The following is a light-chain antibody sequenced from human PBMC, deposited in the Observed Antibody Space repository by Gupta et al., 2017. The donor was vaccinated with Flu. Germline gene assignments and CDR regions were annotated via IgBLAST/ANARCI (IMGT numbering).Light chain of an antibody. CDR1: QSVSSSY. J-gene: IGKJ4*01. CDR3: QKYCSSRT. V-gene: IGKV3-20*01. CDR2: GAS. Sequence: EIVLTQSPGTLSLSPGERATLSCRASQSVSSSYLAWYQQKPGQAPRLLIYGASSRATGIPDRFSGSGSGTDFTLTISRLEPEDFAVYYCQKYCSSRTFGGGTKVEIK.